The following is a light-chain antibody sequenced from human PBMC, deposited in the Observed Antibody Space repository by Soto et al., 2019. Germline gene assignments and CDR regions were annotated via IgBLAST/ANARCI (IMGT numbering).Light chain of an antibody. Sequence: DIHMTNSPSTLSVYVRDIVTITCRASQTISSWLAWYQQKPGKAPKLLIYKASTLKSGVPSRFSGSGSGTEFTLTISSLQPDDFATYYCQHYNSYSEGFGQGTKVDIK. V-gene: IGKV1-5*03. CDR3: QHYNSYSEG. CDR1: QTISSW. CDR2: KAS. J-gene: IGKJ1*01.